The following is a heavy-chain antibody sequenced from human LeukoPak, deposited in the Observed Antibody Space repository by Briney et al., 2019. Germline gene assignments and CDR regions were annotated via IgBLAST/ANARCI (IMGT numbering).Heavy chain of an antibody. V-gene: IGHV3-23*01. CDR2: ISGSGGST. D-gene: IGHD6-19*01. Sequence: YPGGSLRLSCAASGFTFSSYAMSWVRQAPGKGLEWVSAISGSGGSTYYADSVKGRFTISGDNSKNTLYLQMNSLRAEDTAVYYCAKAQSLSSGWYYFDYWGQGTLVTVSS. CDR3: AKAQSLSSGWYYFDY. J-gene: IGHJ4*02. CDR1: GFTFSSYA.